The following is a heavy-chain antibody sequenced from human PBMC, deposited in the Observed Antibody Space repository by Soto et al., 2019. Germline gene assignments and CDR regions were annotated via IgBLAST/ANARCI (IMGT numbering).Heavy chain of an antibody. CDR3: VRPRPSGENYGMDV. D-gene: IGHD3-16*01. J-gene: IGHJ6*02. CDR2: LYTEGTT. V-gene: IGHV3-53*01. Sequence: EVQLVESGGGLIQPGGSLRLSCVASGLTVSHNYMAWVRQAPEMGLEWVSILYTEGTTYYADSVKGLFTISRDSSKNTLFLQMDSLRAEDTAVYYCVRPRPSGENYGMDVWGQGTTVTVSS. CDR1: GLTVSHNY.